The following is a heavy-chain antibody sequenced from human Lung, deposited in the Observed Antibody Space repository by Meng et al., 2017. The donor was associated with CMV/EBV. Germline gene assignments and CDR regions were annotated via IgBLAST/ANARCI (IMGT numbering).Heavy chain of an antibody. J-gene: IGHJ4*02. Sequence: SCAASGFTFSNAWMSWVRQAPGKGLEWVGRIKSKTDGGTTDYAAPVKGRFTISRDDSKNTLYLQMNSLKTEDTAEYYCTTLTRGYSGDWGQGTLVTVSS. D-gene: IGHD1-26*01. CDR1: GFTFSNAW. V-gene: IGHV3-15*01. CDR2: IKSKTDGGTT. CDR3: TTLTRGYSGD.